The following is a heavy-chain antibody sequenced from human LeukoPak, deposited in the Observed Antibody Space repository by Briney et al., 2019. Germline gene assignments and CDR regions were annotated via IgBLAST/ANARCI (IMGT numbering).Heavy chain of an antibody. J-gene: IGHJ5*02. Sequence: GGTLRLSCAASGFTFSTHDMTWVRQAPGKGLEWVSAISGSGGSTYYADSVKGRFTISRDNSKSTLYLQMNSLRAEDTAVYYCAKDIPRGFDPWGQGTLVTVSA. V-gene: IGHV3-23*01. CDR3: AKDIPRGFDP. CDR2: ISGSGGST. CDR1: GFTFSTHD.